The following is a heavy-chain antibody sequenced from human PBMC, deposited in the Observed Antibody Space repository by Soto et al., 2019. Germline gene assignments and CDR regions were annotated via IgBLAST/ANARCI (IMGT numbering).Heavy chain of an antibody. CDR2: ISGSGGST. V-gene: IGHV3-23*01. D-gene: IGHD3-22*01. J-gene: IGHJ5*02. CDR3: AKYLRDGYFYNWFDP. CDR1: GFTFRSYA. Sequence: GGSLSLSCAASGFTFRSYAMSWVRQAPGKGLEWVSAISGSGGSTYYADSVKGRFTISRDNSKNTLYLQMNSLRAEDTAVYYCAKYLRDGYFYNWFDPWGQGTLVTVSS.